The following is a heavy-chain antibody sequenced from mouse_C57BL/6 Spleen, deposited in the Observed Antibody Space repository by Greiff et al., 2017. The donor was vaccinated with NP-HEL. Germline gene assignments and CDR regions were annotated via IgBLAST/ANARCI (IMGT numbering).Heavy chain of an antibody. CDR3: ARHGYSYFDY. J-gene: IGHJ2*01. CDR1: GFTFSDYG. D-gene: IGHD2-3*01. Sequence: DVHLVESGGGLVKPGGSLKLSCAASGFTFSDYGMHWVRQAPEKGLEWVAYISSGSSTIYYADTVKGRFTISRDNAKNTLFLQMTSLRSEDTAMYYCARHGYSYFDYWGQGTTLTVSS. V-gene: IGHV5-17*01. CDR2: ISSGSSTI.